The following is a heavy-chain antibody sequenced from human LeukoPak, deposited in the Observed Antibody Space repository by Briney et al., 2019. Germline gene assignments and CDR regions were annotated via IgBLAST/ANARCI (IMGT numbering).Heavy chain of an antibody. D-gene: IGHD1-14*01. J-gene: IGHJ4*02. Sequence: SGGSLRLSCAASGFTFSSQWMHWVRQAPGKGLVWVSRINGDGKSTHYADSVEGRFTISRDNAKNTLYLQMNSLRADDTAVYYCANNQRATVDYWGQGTLVTVSS. V-gene: IGHV3-74*01. CDR3: ANNQRATVDY. CDR2: INGDGKST. CDR1: GFTFSSQW.